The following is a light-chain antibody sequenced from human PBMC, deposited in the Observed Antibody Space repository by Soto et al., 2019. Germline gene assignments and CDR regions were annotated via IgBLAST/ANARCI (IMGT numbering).Light chain of an antibody. J-gene: IGLJ1*01. Sequence: QSALTQPPSASGSPGQSVTISCTGTSSDVGGYNYVSWYQQHPGKAPKLMIYEVSKRPSGVPDRFSGAKSANTASLTVSGFQAEDEADYYCSSYAGTANFYVFGTGTKLTVL. CDR3: SSYAGTANFYV. V-gene: IGLV2-8*01. CDR1: SSDVGGYNY. CDR2: EVS.